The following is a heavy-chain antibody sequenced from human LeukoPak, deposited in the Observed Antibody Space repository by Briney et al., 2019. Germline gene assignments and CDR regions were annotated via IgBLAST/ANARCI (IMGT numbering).Heavy chain of an antibody. J-gene: IGHJ4*02. CDR3: ARGAITSFDY. CDR1: GYTFATYY. D-gene: IGHD3-16*01. V-gene: IGHV1-2*02. Sequence: ASVKVSCKASGYTFATYYLHWVRQAPGQGLEWMGWIDPNNGGTNFAQKFQGRVTLTRDTSISTAYMEPTSDDSAVYYCARGAITSFDYWGQGTLVTVSS. CDR2: IDPNNGGT.